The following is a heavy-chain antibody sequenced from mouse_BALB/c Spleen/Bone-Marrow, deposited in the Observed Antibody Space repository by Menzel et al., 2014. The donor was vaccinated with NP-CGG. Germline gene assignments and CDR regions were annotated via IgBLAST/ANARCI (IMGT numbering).Heavy chain of an antibody. V-gene: IGHV5-6-3*01. CDR3: ARDDVWYAMDY. CDR2: INSNGGST. CDR1: GFTFSSYG. J-gene: IGHJ4*01. Sequence: EVQLVESGGGLVQPGGSLKLSCAASGFTFSSYGMSWVRQTPDKRLELVAAINSNGGSTYYPDSVKGRFTISRDNAKNTLYLQMSSLKSVDTAMYYCARDDVWYAMDYWGQGTSVTVSS.